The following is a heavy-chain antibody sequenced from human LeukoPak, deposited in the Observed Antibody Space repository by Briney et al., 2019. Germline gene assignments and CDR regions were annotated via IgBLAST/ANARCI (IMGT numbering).Heavy chain of an antibody. CDR3: ARDWGSIKVITDY. D-gene: IGHD3-16*01. CDR2: ISSNSDNT. CDR1: GYTFTSYG. Sequence: ASMKVSCKASGYTFTSYGISWVRQAPGQGLEWVGWISSNSDNTNYAQKFQGRVTMTTDTSTSTAYMELRSLRSDDTAVYYCARDWGSIKVITDYWGQGTLVTVSS. V-gene: IGHV1-18*01. J-gene: IGHJ4*02.